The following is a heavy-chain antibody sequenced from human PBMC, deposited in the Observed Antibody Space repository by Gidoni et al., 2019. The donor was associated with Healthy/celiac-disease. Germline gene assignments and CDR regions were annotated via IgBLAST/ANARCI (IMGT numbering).Heavy chain of an antibody. J-gene: IGHJ6*02. V-gene: IGHV5-10-1*03. D-gene: IGHD4-17*01. CDR2: IEPRDSYT. Sequence: EVQLVQSGAEVTKTGDGPRNSGQGYGYSLNSYWIRRVRQLPGKGLEWMGRIEPRDSYTNYSPSIQGHVPISADKSISTAYLQWSSLKASDTAMYYCARAATVTTFDYYGMDVWGQGTTVTVSS. CDR3: ARAATVTTFDYYGMDV. CDR1: GYSLNSYW.